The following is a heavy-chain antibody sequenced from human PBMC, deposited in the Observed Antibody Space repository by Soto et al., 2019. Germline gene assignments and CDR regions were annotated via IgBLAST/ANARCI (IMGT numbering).Heavy chain of an antibody. J-gene: IGHJ4*02. V-gene: IGHV3-23*01. CDR1: GFTFSSYA. D-gene: IGHD5-12*01. Sequence: PGGSLRLSCAASGFTFSSYAMSRVRPAPGKGLEWVSAISGSGGSTYYGDSVKGRFTISRDNSKNTLYLQMNSLRAEDTAVYYCAKTVGSEWLRAAYFDYWGQGTLVTVSS. CDR3: AKTVGSEWLRAAYFDY. CDR2: ISGSGGST.